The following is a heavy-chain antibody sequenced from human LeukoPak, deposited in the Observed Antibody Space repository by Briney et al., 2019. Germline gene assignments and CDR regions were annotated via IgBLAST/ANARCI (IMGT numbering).Heavy chain of an antibody. V-gene: IGHV3-23*01. CDR2: ITGSGSST. Sequence: GGSLRLSCAASGFTFSSYGMSWVRQAPGKGLEWVSSITGSGSSTYNADSVKGRLTISRDNAKNTLYLQMNSLRAEDTAVYYCARDWFHAIDYWGQGTLVTVSS. J-gene: IGHJ4*02. D-gene: IGHD2/OR15-2a*01. CDR3: ARDWFHAIDY. CDR1: GFTFSSYG.